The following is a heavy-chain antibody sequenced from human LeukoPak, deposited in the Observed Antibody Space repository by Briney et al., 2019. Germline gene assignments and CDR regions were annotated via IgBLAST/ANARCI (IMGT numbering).Heavy chain of an antibody. CDR2: ISYDGSNK. CDR1: GFTFSSYA. CDR3: ARERSGWLFDY. D-gene: IGHD6-19*01. J-gene: IGHJ4*02. Sequence: PGRSLRLSCAASGFTFSSYAMHWVRQAPGKGLEWVAVISYDGSNKYYADSVKGRFTISRDNSKDTLYLQMNSLRAEDTAVYYCARERSGWLFDYWGQGTLVTVSS. V-gene: IGHV3-30*04.